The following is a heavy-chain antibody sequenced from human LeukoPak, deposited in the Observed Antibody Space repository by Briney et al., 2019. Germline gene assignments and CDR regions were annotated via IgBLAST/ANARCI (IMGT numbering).Heavy chain of an antibody. D-gene: IGHD3-10*01. Sequence: SETLSLTCDVSGDSISSGFYWGWIRQPPGKGLEWIGTIYHSGSTYYNPSLKSLVTISADTSKNQFSLTLNSVTAADTAVYYCARNSTSWSFDLWRRGTLVTVSS. V-gene: IGHV4-38-2*01. CDR2: IYHSGST. CDR3: ARNSTSWSFDL. J-gene: IGHJ2*01. CDR1: GDSISSGFY.